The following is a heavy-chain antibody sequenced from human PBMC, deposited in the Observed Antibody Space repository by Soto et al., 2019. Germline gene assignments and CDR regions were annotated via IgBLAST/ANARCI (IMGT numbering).Heavy chain of an antibody. V-gene: IGHV4-61*01. D-gene: IGHD3-10*01. Sequence: QVHPQESGPGLVKPSETLPLTCTVSGGSVNSGSYYWNWIRQPPGKGPEWIGYIYHPGSTNYNPYLNSRITISVDTSKNQFYLKLTSVTAADTAVYYCARENRYYYGSGSYDYWGQGILVTVSS. CDR3: ARENRYYYGSGSYDY. CDR2: IYHPGST. CDR1: GGSVNSGSYY. J-gene: IGHJ4*02.